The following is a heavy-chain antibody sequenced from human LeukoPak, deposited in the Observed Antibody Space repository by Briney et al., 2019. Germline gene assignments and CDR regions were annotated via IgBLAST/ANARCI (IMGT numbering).Heavy chain of an antibody. V-gene: IGHV4-34*01. CDR1: GGSFSGYY. CDR3: ARVGYYYRFVDY. Sequence: SETLSLTCAVYGGSFSGYYWSWIRQPPGKGLEWIGEINHSGSTNYNPSLKSRVTISVDTSKNQFSLKLSSVTAADTAVYYCARVGYYYRFVDYWGQGTLVTVSS. CDR2: INHSGST. J-gene: IGHJ4*02. D-gene: IGHD3-22*01.